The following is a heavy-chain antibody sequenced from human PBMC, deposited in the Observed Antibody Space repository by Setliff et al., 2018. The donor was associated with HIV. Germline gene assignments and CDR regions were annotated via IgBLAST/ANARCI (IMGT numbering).Heavy chain of an antibody. D-gene: IGHD3-16*01. CDR2: IKQDGSEE. CDR3: AKDYASIMIGFYGVDG. Sequence: PGGSLRLSCAASGFTFSTYWMIWVRQAPGKGLEWVAKIKQDGSEEYYVDSVKGRFTTSRDNSGNTLSLQMNRLRAEDTATYYCAKDYASIMIGFYGVDGWGQGTTVTVSS. CDR1: GFTFSTYW. J-gene: IGHJ6*02. V-gene: IGHV3-7*01.